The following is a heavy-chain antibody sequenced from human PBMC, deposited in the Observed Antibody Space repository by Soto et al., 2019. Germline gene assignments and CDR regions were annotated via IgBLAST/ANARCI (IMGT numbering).Heavy chain of an antibody. CDR3: ARDEGVVVGPDYYYGMDV. D-gene: IGHD2-2*01. Sequence: QVQLVQSGAEVKKPGSSVKVSCKASGGTFSSYAISWVRQAPGQGLEWVAVIWYDGSNKYYADSVKGRFTISRDNSKNTLYLQMNSLRAEDTAVYYCARDEGVVVGPDYYYGMDVWGQGTTVTVSS. CDR2: IWYDGSNK. J-gene: IGHJ6*02. V-gene: IGHV3-33*01. CDR1: GGTFSSYA.